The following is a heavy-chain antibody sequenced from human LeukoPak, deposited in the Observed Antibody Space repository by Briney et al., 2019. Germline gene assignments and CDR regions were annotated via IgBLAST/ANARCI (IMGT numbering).Heavy chain of an antibody. CDR3: ARQAPFYDFWSGNQDLYHFDY. CDR2: IYPGDSDT. J-gene: IGHJ4*02. D-gene: IGHD3-3*01. CDR1: GYSFTSYW. Sequence: GESLKISCKGSGYSFTSYWIGWVRQMPGKGLEWMGIIYPGDSDTRYSPSFQGQVTISADKSISTAYLQWSSLKASDTAMYYCARQAPFYDFWSGNQDLYHFDYWGQGTLVTVSS. V-gene: IGHV5-51*01.